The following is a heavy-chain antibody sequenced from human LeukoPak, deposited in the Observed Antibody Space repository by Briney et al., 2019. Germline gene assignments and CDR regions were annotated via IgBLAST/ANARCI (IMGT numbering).Heavy chain of an antibody. D-gene: IGHD5-24*01. J-gene: IGHJ3*02. CDR1: GGSFSGYY. CDR3: ARGRLDGDAFDI. V-gene: IGHV4-34*01. CDR2: INHSGST. Sequence: SETLSLICAVYGGSFSGYYWSWIRQPPGKGLEWIGEINHSGSTNYNPSLKSRVTISVDTSKNQFSLKLSSVTAADTAVYYCARGRLDGDAFDIWGQGTVVTVSS.